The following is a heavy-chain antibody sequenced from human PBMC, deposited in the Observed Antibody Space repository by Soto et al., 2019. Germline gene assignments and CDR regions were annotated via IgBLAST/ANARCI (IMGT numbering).Heavy chain of an antibody. V-gene: IGHV4-59*01. J-gene: IGHJ5*02. CDR3: ATHIAVAGWFDP. CDR2: IYYSGST. Sequence: SETLSLTCTVSGGSISSYYWSWIRQPPGKGLEWIGYIYYSGSTNYNPSLKSRVTISVDTSKNQFSLKLSSVTAADTAVYYCATHIAVAGWFDPWGQGTLVTVSS. D-gene: IGHD6-19*01. CDR1: GGSISSYY.